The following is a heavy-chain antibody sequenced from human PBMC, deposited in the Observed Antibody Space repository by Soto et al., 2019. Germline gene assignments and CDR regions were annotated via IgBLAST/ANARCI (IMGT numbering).Heavy chain of an antibody. CDR2: ISYDGSNK. D-gene: IGHD1-26*01. Sequence: QVQLVESGGGVVQPGRSLRLSCAASGFTFSSYGMHWVRQAPGKGLEWVAVISYDGSNKYYADSVKGRFTISSDNSKNTLYLQMNSLRAEDTAVYYCAIAGDVLVGATFFVYWGQGTLVTVSS. J-gene: IGHJ4*02. CDR1: GFTFSSYG. CDR3: AIAGDVLVGATFFVY. V-gene: IGHV3-30*03.